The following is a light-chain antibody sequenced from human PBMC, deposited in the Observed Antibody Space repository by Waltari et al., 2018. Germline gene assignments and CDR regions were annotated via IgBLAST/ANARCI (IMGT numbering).Light chain of an antibody. V-gene: IGLV1-40*01. Sequence: QSLLTQPPSVSGAPGQRVTISCTGSSSNIGGGYVVHWYQQLPGAAPKLLIYATKNRPSGVPDRFSGSKSGTSASLVITGLQTEDEADYYCQTYDSTLSAPYVFGTGTKVSIL. J-gene: IGLJ1*01. CDR3: QTYDSTLSAPYV. CDR2: ATK. CDR1: SSNIGGGYV.